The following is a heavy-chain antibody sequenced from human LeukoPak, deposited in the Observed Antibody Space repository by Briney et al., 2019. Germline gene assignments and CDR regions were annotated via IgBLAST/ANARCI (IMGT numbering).Heavy chain of an antibody. CDR3: ARDSMQQPYYYYYYYMDV. Sequence: ASVKVSCKASGYTFIDYHMHWVRQAPGQRLEWMGWVNPNGGGTNYAQNFQGRVTMTSDPSISAVYIELDGLRSDDTAVYYCARDSMQQPYYYYYYYMDVWGKGTTVTVSS. CDR2: VNPNGGGT. D-gene: IGHD6-13*01. V-gene: IGHV1-2*02. CDR1: GYTFIDYH. J-gene: IGHJ6*03.